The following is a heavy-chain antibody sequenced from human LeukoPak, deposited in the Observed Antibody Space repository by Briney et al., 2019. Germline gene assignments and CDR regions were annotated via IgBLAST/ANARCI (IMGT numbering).Heavy chain of an antibody. J-gene: IGHJ6*02. CDR2: ISGSGGST. CDR3: AKSPVPYCSSGSCYGMDV. V-gene: IGHV3-23*01. D-gene: IGHD2-15*01. Sequence: GGSLRLSCAASGFAFSSYAMSWVRQAPGKGLEWVSLISGSGGSTYYADSVKGRFTISRDNSKNTLYLQMNSLRVEDTAGYYCAKSPVPYCSSGSCYGMDVWGQGTTVTVSS. CDR1: GFAFSSYA.